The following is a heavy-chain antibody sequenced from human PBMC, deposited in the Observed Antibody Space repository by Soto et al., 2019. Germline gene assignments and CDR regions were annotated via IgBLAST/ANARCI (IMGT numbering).Heavy chain of an antibody. V-gene: IGHV1-18*01. CDR3: ARKSSSWSWFDP. D-gene: IGHD6-6*01. CDR1: GYTFSSNG. CDR2: ISTYNRNT. Sequence: GPEVKKSGASVKVTCKASGYTFSSNGITWARQAPGQGLEWMGWISTYNRNTNYAQKFQARFTMTTDTSPSTAYMELRSLRSDDTAVYYCARKSSSWSWFDPWGQGTLVTGSS. J-gene: IGHJ5*02.